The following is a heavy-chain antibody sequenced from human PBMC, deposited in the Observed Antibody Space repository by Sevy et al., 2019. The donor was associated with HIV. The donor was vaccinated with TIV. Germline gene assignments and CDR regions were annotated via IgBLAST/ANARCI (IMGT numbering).Heavy chain of an antibody. CDR3: ITYPRITTTGTGGFDP. J-gene: IGHJ5*02. Sequence: GGSLRLSCAASGFTFSDAWMGWVRQAAGKGLECVGRIKSKSGGGTVEHAAPVKGRFTISRDDSKDTLYLQMNSLKTEDTAVYFCITYPRITTTGTGGFDPWGQGTLVTVSS. CDR2: IKSKSGGGTV. CDR1: GFTFSDAW. V-gene: IGHV3-15*01. D-gene: IGHD6-13*01.